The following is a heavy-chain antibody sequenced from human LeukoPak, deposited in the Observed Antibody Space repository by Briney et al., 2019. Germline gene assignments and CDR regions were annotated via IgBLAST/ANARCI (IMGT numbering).Heavy chain of an antibody. CDR3: ARHLIHASAVTTRRGYYHYMDV. Sequence: GESLKISCKGSGYSFTNYWIGWVRQMPGKGLEWMGIIYPGDSDTRYSPSFQGQVTISADKSISTAYLQWSSLKASDTAMYYCARHLIHASAVTTRRGYYHYMDVWGKGTTVTVSS. J-gene: IGHJ6*03. CDR2: IYPGDSDT. V-gene: IGHV5-51*01. D-gene: IGHD4-17*01. CDR1: GYSFTNYW.